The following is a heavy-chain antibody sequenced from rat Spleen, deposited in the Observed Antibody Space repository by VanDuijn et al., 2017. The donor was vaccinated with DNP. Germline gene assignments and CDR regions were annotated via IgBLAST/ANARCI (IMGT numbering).Heavy chain of an antibody. CDR3: TRSLSYTYYGYFDY. V-gene: IGHV2-6*01. D-gene: IGHD1-6*01. CDR2: ISSGGNT. Sequence: QVQLKESGPGLVQPSQTLSLTCTVSGFSLTSYTVSWVRQPPGKGLEWIATISSGGNTYYNSALKSRLIIRRDTSKSQVFLEMNSLQADDTGTYYCTRSLSYTYYGYFDYWGQGVMVTVSS. CDR1: GFSLTSYT. J-gene: IGHJ2*01.